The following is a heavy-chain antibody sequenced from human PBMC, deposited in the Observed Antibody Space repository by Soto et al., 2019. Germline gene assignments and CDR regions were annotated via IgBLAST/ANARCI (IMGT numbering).Heavy chain of an antibody. CDR3: ARGLKTLYYFDS. J-gene: IGHJ4*02. Sequence: QVQLQESGPGLVKSSQTLSLTCSVSGGSISRSVYYWTWLRQHPGKGLEWIGPIYYAGSTYSNPSLKSRLSMSLDTSKNQFSLKVSSVTAADTAVYYCARGLKTLYYFDSWRQGTLVSVSS. V-gene: IGHV4-31*03. CDR2: IYYAGST. CDR1: GGSISRSVYY.